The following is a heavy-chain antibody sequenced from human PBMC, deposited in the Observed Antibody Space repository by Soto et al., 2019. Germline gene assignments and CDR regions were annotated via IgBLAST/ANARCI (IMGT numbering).Heavy chain of an antibody. V-gene: IGHV3-23*01. D-gene: IGHD6-6*01. CDR3: AKGVAVGFHFGSSTDRGFDP. CDR2: ISGSGGTT. J-gene: IGHJ5*02. CDR1: GFTFSNYA. Sequence: EVQLLESGGGLVQPGGSLRLSCAASGFTFSNYAMNWVRQAPGKGLEWVSIISGSGGTTYHADSVKDRFTISRDNSKNTLFLQMNSLRAEDTAVYYCAKGVAVGFHFGSSTDRGFDPWGQGTLVTVSS.